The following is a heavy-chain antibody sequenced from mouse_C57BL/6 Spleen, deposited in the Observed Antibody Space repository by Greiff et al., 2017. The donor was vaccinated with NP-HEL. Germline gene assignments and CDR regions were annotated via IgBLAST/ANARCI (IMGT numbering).Heavy chain of an antibody. Sequence: QVQLQQPGAELVKPGASVKLSCKASGYTFTSYWMQWVKQRPGQGLEWIGEIDPSDSYTNYNQKFKGKATLTVDTSSSTAYMQLSSLTSEDSAVYYCALNYYGSSSWYFDVWGTGTTVTVSS. V-gene: IGHV1-50*01. CDR2: IDPSDSYT. D-gene: IGHD1-1*01. CDR3: ALNYYGSSSWYFDV. J-gene: IGHJ1*03. CDR1: GYTFTSYW.